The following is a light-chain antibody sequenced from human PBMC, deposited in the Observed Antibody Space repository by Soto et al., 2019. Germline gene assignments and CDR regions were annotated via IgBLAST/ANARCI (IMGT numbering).Light chain of an antibody. V-gene: IGKV3-15*01. CDR2: AAS. J-gene: IGKJ4*01. CDR3: QQYNNWVT. CDR1: QSVSSS. Sequence: EIVMTQSPATLSVSPGERVTLSCRASQSVSSSLAWYQQKPGQAPRLLIYAASSMATGVPARFSGSGSGTEFTLTISSLQSEDFAVYYCQQYNNWVTFGGGTQVEIK.